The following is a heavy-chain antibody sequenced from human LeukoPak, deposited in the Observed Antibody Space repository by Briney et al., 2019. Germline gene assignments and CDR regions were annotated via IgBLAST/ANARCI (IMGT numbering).Heavy chain of an antibody. V-gene: IGHV3-23*01. Sequence: PGGSLRLSCAASGFTFSSYAMSWVRQAPGKGLEWVSAISGSGGSTYYADSVKGRFTISRDNSKNTLYLQMNSLRAEDTAVYYCAKAYGFVGATPEAGAFDIWGQGKLVTVSS. CDR2: ISGSGGST. J-gene: IGHJ3*02. CDR3: AKAYGFVGATPEAGAFDI. CDR1: GFTFSSYA. D-gene: IGHD1-26*01.